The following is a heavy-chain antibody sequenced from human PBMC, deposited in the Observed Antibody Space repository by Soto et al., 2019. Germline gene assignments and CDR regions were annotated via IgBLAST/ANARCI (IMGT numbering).Heavy chain of an antibody. J-gene: IGHJ4*02. CDR2: IYYSGST. CDR3: ARALPPFSSGLHY. V-gene: IGHV4-30-4*01. D-gene: IGHD3-22*01. CDR1: GGSISSGDYY. Sequence: QVQLQESGPGLVKPSQTLSLTCTVSGGSISSGDYYWSWISHPPWKCLGWIGYIYYSGSTYYNPYLKSRVTISVDTSKIQFSLKLSSVTAADTAVYYCARALPPFSSGLHYWGQGTLVTVSS.